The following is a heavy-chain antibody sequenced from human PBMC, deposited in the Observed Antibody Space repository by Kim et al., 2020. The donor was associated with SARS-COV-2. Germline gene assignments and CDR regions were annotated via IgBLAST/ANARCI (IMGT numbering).Heavy chain of an antibody. D-gene: IGHD2-2*01. J-gene: IGHJ6*02. Sequence: HPSLKSRVTIPVDTSKNQFSLKLSSVTAADTAVYYCARGPAATYYYGMDVWGQGTTVTVSS. CDR3: ARGPAATYYYGMDV. V-gene: IGHV4-59*09.